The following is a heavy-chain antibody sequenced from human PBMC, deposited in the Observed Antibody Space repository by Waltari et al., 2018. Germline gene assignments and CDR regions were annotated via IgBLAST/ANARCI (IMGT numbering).Heavy chain of an antibody. CDR3: AKRRRSVCGGDCDFDY. CDR2: ISSSSSTI. Sequence: EVQLVESGGGLVQPGGSMRLSCAASGFTFSSYSMNWVRQAPGKGLGWVSYISSSSSTIYYADSVKGRVTISRDNSKNSLYLQMNSLRAEDTAVYYCAKRRRSVCGGDCDFDYWGQGTLVTVSS. V-gene: IGHV3-48*04. D-gene: IGHD2-21*01. J-gene: IGHJ4*02. CDR1: GFTFSSYS.